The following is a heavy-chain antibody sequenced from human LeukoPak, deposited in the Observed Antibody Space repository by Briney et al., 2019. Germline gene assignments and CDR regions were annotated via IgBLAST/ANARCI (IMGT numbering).Heavy chain of an antibody. J-gene: IGHJ4*02. D-gene: IGHD6-13*01. V-gene: IGHV3-23*01. Sequence: GGSLRLSCAASGFTFSNYAMSWARQAPGKGLEWVSTISATGGSTYYADSVKGRFTISRDNAKNSLYLQMNSLRAEDTAVYYCARGQGGIAAAGSDYWGQGTLVTVSS. CDR2: ISATGGST. CDR1: GFTFSNYA. CDR3: ARGQGGIAAAGSDY.